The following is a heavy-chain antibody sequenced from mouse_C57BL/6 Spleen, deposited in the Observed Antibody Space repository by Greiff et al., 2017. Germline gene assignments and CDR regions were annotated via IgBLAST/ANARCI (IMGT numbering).Heavy chain of an antibody. D-gene: IGHD2-4*01. CDR1: GFTFSDYG. V-gene: IGHV5-17*01. Sequence: EVMLVESGGGLVKPGGSLKLSCAASGFTFSDYGMHWVRQAPEKGLEWVAYISSGSSTIYYADTVKGRFTISRDNDKNTLFLQMTSLRSEDTAMYYWSRGGLRGYFDVWGTGTTVTVSS. CDR3: SRGGLRGYFDV. CDR2: ISSGSSTI. J-gene: IGHJ1*03.